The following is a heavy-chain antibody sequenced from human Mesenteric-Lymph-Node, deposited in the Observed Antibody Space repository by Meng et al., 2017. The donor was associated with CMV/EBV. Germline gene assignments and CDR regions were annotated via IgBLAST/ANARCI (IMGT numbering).Heavy chain of an antibody. CDR1: GFIFTTSY. J-gene: IGHJ5*02. CDR2: INPTGSYT. D-gene: IGHD6-13*01. CDR3: ARGRYSSSWSDNWFDP. V-gene: IGHV1-46*01. Sequence: GFIFTTSYMHWVRQAPGQGLEWMGTINPTGSYTRHAQNFQGRVALTRDTSISTAYMELSSLRSEDTAVYYCARGRYSSSWSDNWFDPWGQGTLVTVSS.